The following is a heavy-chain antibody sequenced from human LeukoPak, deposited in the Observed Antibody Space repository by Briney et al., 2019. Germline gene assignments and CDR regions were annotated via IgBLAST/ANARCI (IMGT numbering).Heavy chain of an antibody. CDR1: GFTVSSNY. CDR3: ARDDLGYCSSTSCSFI. Sequence: PGGSLRLSCAASGFTVSSNYMSWVRQAPGKGLEWVSVIYSGGSTYYADSVKGRFTISRDNSKNTLYLQMNSLRAEDTAVYYCARDDLGYCSSTSCSFIWGQGTMVTVSS. J-gene: IGHJ3*02. V-gene: IGHV3-53*01. CDR2: IYSGGST. D-gene: IGHD2-2*01.